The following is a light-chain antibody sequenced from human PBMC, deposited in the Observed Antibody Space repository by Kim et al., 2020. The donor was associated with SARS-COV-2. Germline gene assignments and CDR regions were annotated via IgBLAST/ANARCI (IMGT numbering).Light chain of an antibody. J-gene: IGLJ2*01. V-gene: IGLV1-44*01. CDR1: SSNIGSKT. CDR3: AAWDGSLNGVV. CDR2: SDN. Sequence: GQRITISGSGSSSNIGSKTANWYQQLPGTAPKLRVNSDNQRPSWVPDRFSGSKSGTSASLAISGIQSEDEGDYYCAAWDGSLNGVVFGGGTQLTVL.